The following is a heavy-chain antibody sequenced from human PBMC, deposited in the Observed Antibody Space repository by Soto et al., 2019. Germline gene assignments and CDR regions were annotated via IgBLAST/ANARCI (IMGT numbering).Heavy chain of an antibody. V-gene: IGHV2-5*01. CDR2: IYWNDDK. Sequence: QITLKESGPTLVKPTQTLTLTCTFSGFSLSTSGVGVGWIRQPPGKALEWLALIYWNDDKRYSPSLKSRLTITKDTSKNQVVLTMTNMDPVDTATYYCAHSPQDTTYDFWSGYYPNWFDPWGQGTLVTVSS. CDR3: AHSPQDTTYDFWSGYYPNWFDP. D-gene: IGHD3-3*01. CDR1: GFSLSTSGVG. J-gene: IGHJ5*02.